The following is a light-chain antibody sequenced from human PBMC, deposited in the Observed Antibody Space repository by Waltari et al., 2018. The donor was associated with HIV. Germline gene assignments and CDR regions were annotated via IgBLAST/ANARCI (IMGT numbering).Light chain of an antibody. CDR3: AAWDDSLNGRGV. Sequence: QSGLPRPPLPPGPPGLRGTTPCSARSPTIGRNTINRSQQLPGTAPKLLIYSNNQRPSWGPDRFSGSKSGTTASLAISWLQSDDEADYYCAAWDDSLNGRGVFGTGTKVTVL. CDR2: SNN. CDR1: SPTIGRNT. V-gene: IGLV1-44*01. J-gene: IGLJ1*01.